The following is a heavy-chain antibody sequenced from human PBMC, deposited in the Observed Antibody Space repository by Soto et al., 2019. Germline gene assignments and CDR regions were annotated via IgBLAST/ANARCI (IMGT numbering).Heavy chain of an antibody. V-gene: IGHV3-21*06. CDR1: GFTFSSYS. CDR3: VRGGRGYTRAEVFEI. J-gene: IGHJ3*02. CDR2: ISSSSSPI. Sequence: EVQLVESGGGLVKPGGSLRLSCVDSGFTFSSYSMNWVRQAPGKGLEWVSSISSSSSPIFYADSLKGRFTISRDNAKNSLYLQMNSLRAEDTAVYYCVRGGRGYTRAEVFEIWGQGTMVTVSS. D-gene: IGHD2-2*02.